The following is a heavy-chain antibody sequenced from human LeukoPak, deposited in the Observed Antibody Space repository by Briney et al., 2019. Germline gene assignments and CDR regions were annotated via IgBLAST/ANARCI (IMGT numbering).Heavy chain of an antibody. CDR2: KYYSGST. J-gene: IGHJ4*02. V-gene: IGHV4-61*01. D-gene: IGHD6-19*01. CDR1: GVSINTCCYY. CDR3: ARVAGSGCPDY. Sequence: SETLSLTCDVSGVSINTCCYYWTWIRHPPGKGLEWIGYKYYSGSTRYNSSLRSRLTISLDSSKNQFSLRLTSVTAADTAVYYCARVAGSGCPDYWGQGTLVIVSS.